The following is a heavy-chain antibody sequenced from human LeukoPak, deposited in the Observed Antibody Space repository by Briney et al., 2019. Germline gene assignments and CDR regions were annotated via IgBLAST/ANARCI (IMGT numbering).Heavy chain of an antibody. D-gene: IGHD1-14*01. J-gene: IGHJ5*02. V-gene: IGHV1-2*02. Sequence: ASVKVSCKASGYTFTDYYMHWVRQAPGQGLEWMGWINPNSGGTNYAQKFQGRVTMTRDTSISTAYMELSRLTSDDTAVYYCARFHTSSTYNWFDPWGQGTLVTVS. CDR3: ARFHTSSTYNWFDP. CDR2: INPNSGGT. CDR1: GYTFTDYY.